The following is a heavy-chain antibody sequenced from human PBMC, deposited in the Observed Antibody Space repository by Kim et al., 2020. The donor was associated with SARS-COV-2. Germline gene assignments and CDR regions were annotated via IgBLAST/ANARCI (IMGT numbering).Heavy chain of an antibody. CDR3: AKGYSYSGMDV. Sequence: GGSLRLSCVASGFTFSSYAMSWVRQAPGKGLEWVSGISGGGGHTSHADSVKGRLTISRDNSKNTLYLQLNSLRADDTALYYCAKGYSYSGMDVWGQGTT. CDR2: ISGGGGHT. D-gene: IGHD5-18*01. J-gene: IGHJ6*02. CDR1: GFTFSSYA. V-gene: IGHV3-23*01.